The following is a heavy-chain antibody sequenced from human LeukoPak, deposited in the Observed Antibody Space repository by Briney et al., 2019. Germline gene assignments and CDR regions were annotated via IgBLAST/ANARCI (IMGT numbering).Heavy chain of an antibody. CDR3: ARDGTVTAGPFDP. V-gene: IGHV3-33*08. D-gene: IGHD4-11*01. Sequence: GGSLRLSCAASGFTFSDYSMNWVRQAPGKGLEWVAFIWYDGSNKYYADSVKGRFTISRDNSKNTLYLQMNSLRVEDTAVYYCARDGTVTAGPFDPWGRGTLVTVSS. J-gene: IGHJ5*02. CDR1: GFTFSDYS. CDR2: IWYDGSNK.